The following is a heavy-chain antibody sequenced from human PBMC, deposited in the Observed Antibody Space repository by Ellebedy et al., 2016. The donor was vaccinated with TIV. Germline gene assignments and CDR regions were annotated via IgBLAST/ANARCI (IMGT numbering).Heavy chain of an antibody. CDR2: IKAAGSEA. Sequence: GESLKISCAASGLTFSSHAMSWVRQAPGKGLEWVANIKAAGSEAYYVDSVKGRFTISRDNAKNSLYLQMSNLRAEDTAVFYCARAGGRHSTGSGFYWGQGTRVTVST. J-gene: IGHJ4*02. CDR1: GLTFSSHA. D-gene: IGHD2-2*01. CDR3: ARAGGRHSTGSGFY. V-gene: IGHV3-7*03.